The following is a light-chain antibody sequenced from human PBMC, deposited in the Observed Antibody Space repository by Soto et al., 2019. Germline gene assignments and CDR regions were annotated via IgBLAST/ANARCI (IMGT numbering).Light chain of an antibody. V-gene: IGKV1-5*03. J-gene: IGKJ1*01. Sequence: DIQMTQSPSTLSASVGDRVTITCRASQSISSWLAWYQQKPGTAPKLLIYKASTLQSGVPSRFSGSGSGTEFTLTISSLQPDDSATYYCQQYRDNWTFRQGTKVDIK. CDR2: KAS. CDR3: QQYRDNWT. CDR1: QSISSW.